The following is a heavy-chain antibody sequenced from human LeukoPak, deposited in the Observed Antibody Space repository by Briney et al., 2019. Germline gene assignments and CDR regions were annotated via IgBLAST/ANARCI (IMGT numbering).Heavy chain of an antibody. J-gene: IGHJ4*02. Sequence: GGSLRLSCAASGFTFSSYAMSWVRQSPGKGLEWVSAISGGGGSTYYAYYTDSVKGRFTISRDNCKNTLYLQMNSLRAEDTAVYFCAKFNDILSGYFDYWGQGTLVTVSS. CDR3: AKFNDILSGYFDY. CDR2: ISGGGGST. V-gene: IGHV3-23*01. CDR1: GFTFSSYA. D-gene: IGHD3-9*01.